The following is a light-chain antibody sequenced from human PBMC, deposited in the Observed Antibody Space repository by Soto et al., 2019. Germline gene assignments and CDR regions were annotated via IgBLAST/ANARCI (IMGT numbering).Light chain of an antibody. Sequence: QSALTQPPSASGSPGQSVTISCTGTSSDVGGYNYVSWYQHHPGKVPKVVIYEVSDRPSGVSNRFSGSKSGNTASLTISGLQPEDEADYYCSSYTSSATLVFGGGTKLTVL. V-gene: IGLV2-14*01. CDR2: EVS. CDR1: SSDVGGYNY. CDR3: SSYTSSATLV. J-gene: IGLJ3*02.